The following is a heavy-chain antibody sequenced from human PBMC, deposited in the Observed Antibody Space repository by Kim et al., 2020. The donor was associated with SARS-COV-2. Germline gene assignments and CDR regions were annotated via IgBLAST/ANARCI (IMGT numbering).Heavy chain of an antibody. V-gene: IGHV3-30*02. J-gene: IGHJ6*02. D-gene: IGHD5-12*01. Sequence: LKGRFTVSRDYSKNTLYLQMNSLTADDTAVYYCAKQGYIFELNTYDGMDLWGQGTTVTVSS. CDR3: AKQGYIFELNTYDGMDL.